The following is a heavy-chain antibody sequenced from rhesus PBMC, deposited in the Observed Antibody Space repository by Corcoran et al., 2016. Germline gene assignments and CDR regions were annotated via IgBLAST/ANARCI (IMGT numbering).Heavy chain of an antibody. V-gene: IGHV4-93*01. J-gene: IGHJ4*01. CDR3: ARVDSGYSIDFDY. CDR2: IYGSGGST. CDR1: GGSISSSNG. D-gene: IGHD5-24*01. Sequence: QVQLQESGPAVVKPSETLSLTCAVSGGSISSSNGWSWTRQSPGKGLEWIGGIYGSGGSTEYNPSLKSRVTISKDTSKHQFSLKLSSVTAADTAVYYCARVDSGYSIDFDYWGQGVLVTVSS.